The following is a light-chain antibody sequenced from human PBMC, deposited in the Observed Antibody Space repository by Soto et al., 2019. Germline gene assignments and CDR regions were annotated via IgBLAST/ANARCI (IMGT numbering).Light chain of an antibody. V-gene: IGKV3D-15*01. CDR2: GAS. CDR1: QSVSSSY. CDR3: QQYNNWPPFT. J-gene: IGKJ3*01. Sequence: IVRTQSPATLCVSAGEIATLSFRAIQSVSSSYLAWYQQKPGQAPRLLIYGASTRATGIPARFSGSGSGTEFTLTISSLQSDDFAIYYCQQYNNWPPFTFGPGTKVDIK.